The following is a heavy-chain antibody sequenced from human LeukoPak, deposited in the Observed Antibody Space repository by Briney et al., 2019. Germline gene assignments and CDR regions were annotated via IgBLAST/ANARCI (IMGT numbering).Heavy chain of an antibody. Sequence: SETLSLTCTVSGASISSYYWSWIRQPPGKGLEWIGEINHSGSTNYNPSLKSRVTISVDTSKNQFSLRLSSVTAADTAVYYCARRLRWSGYHTDYWGQGTLVTASS. CDR2: INHSGST. V-gene: IGHV4-34*01. CDR3: ARRLRWSGYHTDY. CDR1: GASISSYY. J-gene: IGHJ4*02. D-gene: IGHD3-3*01.